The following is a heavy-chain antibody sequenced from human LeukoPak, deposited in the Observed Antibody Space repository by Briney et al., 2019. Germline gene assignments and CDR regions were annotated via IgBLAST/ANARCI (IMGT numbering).Heavy chain of an antibody. J-gene: IGHJ3*02. V-gene: IGHV3-53*01. Sequence: PGGSLRLSCAASGFTVSSNYMSWVRQAPGKGLEWVSVIYSGGSTYYADSVKGRFTISRDNSKNTLYLQMNSLRAEDTAAYYCARGLWDCSGGSCYSAAFDIWGQGTMVTVSS. CDR2: IYSGGST. CDR1: GFTVSSNY. D-gene: IGHD2-15*01. CDR3: ARGLWDCSGGSCYSAAFDI.